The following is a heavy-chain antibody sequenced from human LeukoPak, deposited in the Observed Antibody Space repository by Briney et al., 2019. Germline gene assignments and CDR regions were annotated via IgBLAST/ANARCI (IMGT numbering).Heavy chain of an antibody. V-gene: IGHV1-18*01. CDR3: VRESGGYYGGAFDY. CDR2: ISAYNGNT. J-gene: IGHJ4*02. Sequence: ASVKVSCKASGYSFPNYGINWVRQAPGQGLEWMGWISAYNGNTNYAQKLQGRVTMTTDTSTSTAYMELRSLRSDDTAVYYCVRESGGYYGGAFDYWGQGTLVTVSP. CDR1: GYSFPNYG. D-gene: IGHD3-22*01.